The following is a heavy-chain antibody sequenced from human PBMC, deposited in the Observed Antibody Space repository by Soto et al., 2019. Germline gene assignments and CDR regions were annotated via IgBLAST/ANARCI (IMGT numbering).Heavy chain of an antibody. CDR3: AKMRDVRQGFDP. CDR1: GFTFSSYA. V-gene: IGHV3-23*01. CDR2: IIASGVNT. J-gene: IGHJ5*02. Sequence: EVQLLESGGGLVQPGGSLRLSCVASGFTFSSYAMSWVRQAPGKGLEWVSAIIASGVNTYYADSVKGRFTISRDNSKNTRYLQMNSLRAEDTAVYDCAKMRDVRQGFDPWGQGTLVTVSS.